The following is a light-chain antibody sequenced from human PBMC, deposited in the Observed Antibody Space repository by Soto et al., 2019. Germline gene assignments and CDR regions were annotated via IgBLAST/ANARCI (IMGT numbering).Light chain of an antibody. CDR2: KAS. CDR1: QTISSW. CDR3: HQYSRFPRT. J-gene: IGKJ1*01. V-gene: IGKV1-5*03. Sequence: DIQMTQSPSTLSGSVGDRVTITCRASQTISSWLAWYQQKPGKAPKLLIYKASTLKSGVPSRFSGSGSGTEFTLTITGLQPDDFATYYCHQYSRFPRTFGQGTKVDIK.